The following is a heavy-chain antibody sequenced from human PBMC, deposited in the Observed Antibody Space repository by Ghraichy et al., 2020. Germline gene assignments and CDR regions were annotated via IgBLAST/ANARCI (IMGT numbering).Heavy chain of an antibody. CDR3: AREFISVSSWYI. J-gene: IGHJ4*02. CDR2: IRPDASGA. Sequence: GGSLRLSCAASGFTFRDYWMHWFRQIPGKGLVWFSRIRPDASGATYADSVKGRFTISRDNPKNTLYLQMNSLRAEDTAVYYCAREFISVSSWYIGGPGTLVTVSS. D-gene: IGHD6-13*01. V-gene: IGHV3-74*01. CDR1: GFTFRDYW.